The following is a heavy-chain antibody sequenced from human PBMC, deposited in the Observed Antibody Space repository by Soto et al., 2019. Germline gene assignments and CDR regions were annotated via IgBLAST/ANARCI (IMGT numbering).Heavy chain of an antibody. D-gene: IGHD3-3*01. J-gene: IGHJ6*03. CDR1: GGSFSGYY. CDR3: ARGGRTYYDFWSGYAPYYMDV. Sequence: SETLSLTCAVYGGSFSGYYWSWIRQPPGKGLEWIGEINHSGSTNYNPSLKSRVTISVDTSKNQFSLKLSSVTAADTAVYYCARGGRTYYDFWSGYAPYYMDVWGKGTTVTVSS. CDR2: INHSGST. V-gene: IGHV4-34*01.